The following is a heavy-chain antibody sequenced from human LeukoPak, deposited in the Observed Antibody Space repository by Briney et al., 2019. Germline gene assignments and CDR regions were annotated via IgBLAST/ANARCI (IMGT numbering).Heavy chain of an antibody. CDR3: AKDLQPGSSCFDY. CDR2: ISYDGSNK. D-gene: IGHD6-13*01. Sequence: PGGSLRLSCAASGFTFSSYGMHWVRQAPGKGLEWVAVISYDGSNKYYADSVKGRFTISRDNSKNTLYLQMNSLRAEDTAVYYCAKDLQPGSSCFDYWGQGTLVTVSS. V-gene: IGHV3-30*18. CDR1: GFTFSSYG. J-gene: IGHJ4*02.